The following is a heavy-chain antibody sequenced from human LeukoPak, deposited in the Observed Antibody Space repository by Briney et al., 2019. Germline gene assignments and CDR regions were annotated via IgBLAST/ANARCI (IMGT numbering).Heavy chain of an antibody. V-gene: IGHV4-34*01. D-gene: IGHD3-10*01. CDR1: GGSFSGYY. Sequence: SETLSLTCAVYGGSFSGYYWSWIRQPPGKGLEWIGEINHSGSTNYNPSLKSRVTISVDTSKNQFSLKLSSVTAADTAVYYCARVGFGEPNFDYWGQGTLVTVSS. CDR3: ARVGFGEPNFDY. CDR2: INHSGST. J-gene: IGHJ4*02.